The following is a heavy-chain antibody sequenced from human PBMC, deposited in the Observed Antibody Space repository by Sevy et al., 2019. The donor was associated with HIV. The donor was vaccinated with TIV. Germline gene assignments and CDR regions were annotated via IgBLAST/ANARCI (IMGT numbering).Heavy chain of an antibody. V-gene: IGHV3-43*01. J-gene: IGHJ6*02. CDR2: ISWDGGST. D-gene: IGHD2-15*01. CDR3: AKEQFIAGVDSGPRGGYYGMDV. Sequence: GGSLRLSCAASGFTFDDYTMHWVRQAPGKGLEWVSLISWDGGSTYYADSVKGRFTISRDNSKNSLYLQMKSLRTEDTALYYCAKEQFIAGVDSGPRGGYYGMDVWGQGTTVTVSS. CDR1: GFTFDDYT.